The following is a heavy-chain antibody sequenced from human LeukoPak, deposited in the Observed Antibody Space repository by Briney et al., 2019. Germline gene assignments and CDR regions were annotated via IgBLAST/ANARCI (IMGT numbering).Heavy chain of an antibody. J-gene: IGHJ4*02. CDR1: GFTFSSYS. V-gene: IGHV3-21*01. Sequence: PGGSLRLSCAASGFTFSSYSMNWVRQAPGKGLKWVSSISSSSSYIYYADSVKGRFTISRDNAKNSLYLQMNSLRAEDTAVYYCARDLSRSEFHCLDYWGQGTLVTVSS. CDR3: ARDLSRSEFHCLDY. CDR2: ISSSSSYI. D-gene: IGHD6-19*01.